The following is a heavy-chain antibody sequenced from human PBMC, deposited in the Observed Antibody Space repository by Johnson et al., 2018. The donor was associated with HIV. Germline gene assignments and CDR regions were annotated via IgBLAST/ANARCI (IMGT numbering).Heavy chain of an antibody. CDR3: ARDRKWVGARSGDTFDI. CDR1: GFTFSSFG. Sequence: QVHLVESGGGVVQPGGSLRLSCAASGFTFSSFGMHWVRQAPGKGLEWVAVIYSGGSTYYADSVKGRFTISRDNAKNTLYLQMNSLRAEDTAVFYCARDRKWVGARSGDTFDIWGQGTMVTVSS. J-gene: IGHJ3*02. CDR2: IYSGGST. V-gene: IGHV3-NL1*01. D-gene: IGHD2-15*01.